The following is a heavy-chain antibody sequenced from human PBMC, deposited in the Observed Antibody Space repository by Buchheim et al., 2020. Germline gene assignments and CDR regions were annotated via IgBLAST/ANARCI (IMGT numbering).Heavy chain of an antibody. V-gene: IGHV3-7*01. D-gene: IGHD6-19*01. CDR1: GFTFSSYW. J-gene: IGHJ4*02. CDR2: INQDGAEK. CDR3: ARPIGNGWFEDDY. Sequence: EVQLVESGGGLVQPGGSLRLSCAASGFTFSSYWMSWVRQSPGMGLEWVANINQDGAEKYYVDSVKGRFTISRDNAKKSLYLQMNSLRADDTAVYFCARPIGNGWFEDDYWGQGTL.